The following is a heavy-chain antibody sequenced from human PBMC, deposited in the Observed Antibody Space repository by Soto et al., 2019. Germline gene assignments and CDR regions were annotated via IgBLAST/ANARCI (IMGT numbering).Heavy chain of an antibody. CDR1: GFTFDDYA. J-gene: IGHJ3*02. V-gene: IGHV3-9*01. CDR2: ISWNSGSI. Sequence: EVQLVESGGGLVQPGRSLRLSCAASGFTFDDYAMHWVRQAPGKGLEWVSGISWNSGSIGYADSVKGRFTISIDNAKNSLYLQMNSLRAEDTALYYCAKVSRGGDCCAFDIWGQGTMVTVSS. D-gene: IGHD2-21*02. CDR3: AKVSRGGDCCAFDI.